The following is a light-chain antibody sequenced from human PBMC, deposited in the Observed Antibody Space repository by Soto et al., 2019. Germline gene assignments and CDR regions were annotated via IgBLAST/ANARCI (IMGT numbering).Light chain of an antibody. V-gene: IGKV3-11*01. CDR2: DAS. J-gene: IGKJ4*01. Sequence: EIVLTQSPATLSLSPGERASLSCRASQSISSYLAWYQQKAGQAPRLLIYDASNRATGIPARFSGSGSGTDFTLTISRLEPEDFAVDYCQQYDTSLPYTFGGGTKVEIK. CDR1: QSISSY. CDR3: QQYDTSLPYT.